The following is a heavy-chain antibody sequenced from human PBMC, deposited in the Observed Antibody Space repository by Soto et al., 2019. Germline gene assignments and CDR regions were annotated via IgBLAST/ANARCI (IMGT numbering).Heavy chain of an antibody. CDR1: GVSIRASSYY. J-gene: IGHJ4*02. CDR2: IYYNGET. V-gene: IGHV4-39*01. Sequence: SETLSLTCAVYGVSIRASSYYWGWIRQPPGKGLEWIGTIYYNGETFYHPSLKSRITMSIHTSKNQFSLNMTSVTAADTSVYYCARHGSYWGQGTLVTVSS. CDR3: ARHGSY.